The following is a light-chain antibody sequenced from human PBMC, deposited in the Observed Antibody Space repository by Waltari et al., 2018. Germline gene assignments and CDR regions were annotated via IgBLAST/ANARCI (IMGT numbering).Light chain of an antibody. Sequence: EIVLTQSPGTLSLSPGERAPLSCRASQSVSRALAWYQQRPGQAPRLLIYGASNRATGIPDRFSGSGSGTDFNLTISRLEPEDFAMYYCQMYVRLPVTFGQGTKVEIK. CDR1: QSVSRA. CDR2: GAS. J-gene: IGKJ1*01. CDR3: QMYVRLPVT. V-gene: IGKV3-20*01.